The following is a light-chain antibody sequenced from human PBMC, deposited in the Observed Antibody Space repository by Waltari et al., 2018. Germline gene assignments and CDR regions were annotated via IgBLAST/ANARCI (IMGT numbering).Light chain of an antibody. V-gene: IGKV4-1*01. CDR1: QSVLYSSNNKNY. J-gene: IGKJ2*01. CDR2: WAS. CDR3: QQYYSTPPT. Sequence: TQSPDSLAVSLGERATINCKSSQSVLYSSNNKNYLAWYQQKPGLSPKLLIYWASTRESGVPDRFSGSGSGTDFTLTISSLQAEDVAVYYCQQYYSTPPTFGQGTKLEIK.